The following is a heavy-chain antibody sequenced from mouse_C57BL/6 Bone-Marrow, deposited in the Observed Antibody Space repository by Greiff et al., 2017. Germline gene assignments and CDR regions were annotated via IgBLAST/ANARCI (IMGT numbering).Heavy chain of an antibody. D-gene: IGHD5-5*01. J-gene: IGHJ4*01. CDR2: IYPRSGNT. Sequence: VQRVESGAELARPGASVKLSCKASGYTFTSYGISWVNQRPGQGLEWIGEIYPRSGNTYYNEKFKGKATLTADKSSSTAYMELRSLTSEDAAVYFCAVYLYAMDYWGQGTSVTVSS. V-gene: IGHV1-81*01. CDR1: GYTFTSYG. CDR3: AVYLYAMDY.